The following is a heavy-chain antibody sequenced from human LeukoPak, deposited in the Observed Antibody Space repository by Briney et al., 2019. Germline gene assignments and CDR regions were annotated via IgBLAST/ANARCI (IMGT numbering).Heavy chain of an antibody. D-gene: IGHD5-12*01. CDR2: INHSGST. J-gene: IGHJ4*02. Sequence: SETLSLTCAVYGGSFSGYYWSWIRQPPGKGLEWIGEINHSGSTNYNPSLKSRVTISVDTSKNQFSLKLSSVTAADTAVYYCARASGYDLAFEYWGQGTLVTVSS. V-gene: IGHV4-34*01. CDR3: ARASGYDLAFEY. CDR1: GGSFSGYY.